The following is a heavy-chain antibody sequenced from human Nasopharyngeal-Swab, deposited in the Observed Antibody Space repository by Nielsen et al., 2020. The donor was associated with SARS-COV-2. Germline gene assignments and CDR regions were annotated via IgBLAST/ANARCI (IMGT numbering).Heavy chain of an antibody. V-gene: IGHV4-39*07. J-gene: IGHJ4*02. CDR2: ISYTGST. D-gene: IGHD4-17*01. CDR3: ARDESGDPFGLPFDY. Sequence: WIRQPPGKGPEWIGTISYTGSTYNPSLKSRVTMSVDTSKNQFSLKPSSVTDADTAVYYCARDESGDPFGLPFDYWGQGTLVTVSS.